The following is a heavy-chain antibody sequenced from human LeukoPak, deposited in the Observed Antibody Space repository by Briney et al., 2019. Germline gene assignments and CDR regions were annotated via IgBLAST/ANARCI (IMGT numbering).Heavy chain of an antibody. Sequence: GGPLRLSCAASGFTFSSYEMNWGRQAPGKGLEWVSYISSSGSTIYYADSVKGRFTISRDNAKNSLYLQMNSLRAEDTAVYYCAITGGYFDYWGQGTLVTVSS. J-gene: IGHJ4*02. CDR2: ISSSGSTI. CDR1: GFTFSSYE. D-gene: IGHD3-16*01. V-gene: IGHV3-48*03. CDR3: AITGGYFDY.